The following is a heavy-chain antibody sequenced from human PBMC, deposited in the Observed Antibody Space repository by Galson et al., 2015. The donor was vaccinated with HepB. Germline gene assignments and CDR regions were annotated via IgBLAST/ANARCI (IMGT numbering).Heavy chain of an antibody. CDR1: GVTIPSYS. J-gene: IGHJ6*02. Sequence: SLRLSCAASGVTIPSYSMNWVRKAPGKGLEWLAYISAGSTSIYYADSLKGRFTIFRDNAKKFLCLHMNSLRGEDTAVYYCARNPSSYDYYNMDVWGHGTTVTVSS. CDR2: ISAGSTSI. CDR3: ARNPSSYDYYNMDV. V-gene: IGHV3-48*01.